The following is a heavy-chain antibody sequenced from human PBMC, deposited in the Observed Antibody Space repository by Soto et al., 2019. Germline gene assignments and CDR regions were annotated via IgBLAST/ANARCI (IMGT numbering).Heavy chain of an antibody. Sequence: PGESLKISFKGSGYSFTSYWISWVRQMPGKGLEWMGRIDPSDSYTNYSPSFQGHVTISADKSISTAYLQWSSLKASDTAMYYCARLSSSYWGYYYSGIDVWGQGPTVTVSS. D-gene: IGHD6-6*01. V-gene: IGHV5-10-1*01. J-gene: IGHJ6*02. CDR2: IDPSDSYT. CDR3: ARLSSSYWGYYYSGIDV. CDR1: GYSFTSYW.